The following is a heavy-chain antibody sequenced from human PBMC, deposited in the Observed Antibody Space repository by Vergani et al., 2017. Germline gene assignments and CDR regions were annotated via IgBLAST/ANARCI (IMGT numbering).Heavy chain of an antibody. CDR3: ATRSTSCYGVRFCWFDP. V-gene: IGHV1-24*01. J-gene: IGHJ5*02. Sequence: QVQLVQSGAEVKKPGASVKVSCKVSGYTLTELSMHWVRQAPGKGLEWMGGFDPEDGETIYAQKFQGRVTMTEDTSTDTAYMELSSLRSEDTAVHYCATRSTSCYGVRFCWFDPWGQGTLVTVSS. CDR1: GYTLTELS. CDR2: FDPEDGET. D-gene: IGHD2-2*01.